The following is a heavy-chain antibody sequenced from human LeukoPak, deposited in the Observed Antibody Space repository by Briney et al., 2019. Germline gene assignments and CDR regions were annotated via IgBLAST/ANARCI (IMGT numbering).Heavy chain of an antibody. V-gene: IGHV1-24*01. D-gene: IGHD6-19*01. CDR1: GYTHTELS. CDR3: ATGSRSNGWCVR. Sequence: ASVKVLYKVSGYTHTELSMHWVRQAPGKGREWMGGFDPEDGETIYAQKFQGRVTMTEDTSTDTAYMELSSLRSEDTAVYYCATGSRSNGWCVRWGQGTLVTVSS. CDR2: FDPEDGET. J-gene: IGHJ4*02.